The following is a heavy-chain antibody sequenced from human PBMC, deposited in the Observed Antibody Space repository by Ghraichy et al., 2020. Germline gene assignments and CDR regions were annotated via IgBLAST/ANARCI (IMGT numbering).Heavy chain of an antibody. V-gene: IGHV3-15*01. J-gene: IGHJ3*02. Sequence: GGSLRLSCAASGFTFSNAWMSWVRQAPGKGLEWVGRIKSKTDGGTTDYAAPVKGRFTISRDDSKNTLYLQMNSLKTEDTAVYYCTTEQDSYYAINDIWGQGTMVTVSS. CDR2: IKSKTDGGTT. D-gene: IGHD2-8*01. CDR3: TTEQDSYYAINDI. CDR1: GFTFSNAW.